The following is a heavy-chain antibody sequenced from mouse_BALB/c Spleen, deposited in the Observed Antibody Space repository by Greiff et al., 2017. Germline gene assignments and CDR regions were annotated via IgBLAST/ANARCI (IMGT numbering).Heavy chain of an antibody. CDR1: GFTFSSYA. CDR3: ARTLYGSTYYYAMDY. D-gene: IGHD1-1*01. J-gene: IGHJ4*01. Sequence: EVKLMESGGGLVKPGGSLKLSCAASGFTFSSYAMSWVRQSPEKRLEWVASISSGGSTYYPDSVKGRFTISRDNARNILYLQMSSLRSEDTAMYYCARTLYGSTYYYAMDYWGQGTSVTVSS. CDR2: ISSGGST. V-gene: IGHV5-6-5*01.